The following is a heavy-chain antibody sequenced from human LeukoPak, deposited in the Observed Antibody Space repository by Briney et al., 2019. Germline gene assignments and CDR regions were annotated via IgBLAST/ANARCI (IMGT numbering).Heavy chain of an antibody. CDR1: GGSFGDYH. J-gene: IGHJ4*02. V-gene: IGHV4-34*01. Sequence: SETLSLTCALSGGSFGDYHWSWIRQPPGKRLEWIGEIHQRGVTTYNPSLKSRVTLSIDASKRQFSVKLTSVTAADTAVYFCGSLQQIRGLSVFDFWGQGALVTVSS. D-gene: IGHD3-10*01. CDR2: IHQRGVT. CDR3: GSLQQIRGLSVFDF.